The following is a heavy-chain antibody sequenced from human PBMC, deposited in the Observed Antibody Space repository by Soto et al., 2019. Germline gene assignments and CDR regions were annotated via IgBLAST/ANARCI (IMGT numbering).Heavy chain of an antibody. J-gene: IGHJ2*01. CDR2: IYYSGST. CDR3: ARGAWMVTPLISWYFDL. D-gene: IGHD6-19*01. Sequence: QVQLQESGPGLVKPSQTLSLTCTVSGGSISSGGYYWSWIRQHPGKGLEWIGYIYYSGSTYYNPSLKSRVTISVDTSKNQFSLKLSSVTAADTAVYYCARGAWMVTPLISWYFDLWGRGTLVTVSS. CDR1: GGSISSGGYY. V-gene: IGHV4-31*03.